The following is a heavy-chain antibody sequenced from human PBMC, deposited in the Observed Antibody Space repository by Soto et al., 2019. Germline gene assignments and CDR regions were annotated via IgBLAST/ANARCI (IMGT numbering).Heavy chain of an antibody. CDR1: GNTFTNFG. Sequence: QGQLVQSGVEVKKPGASVKVSCSASGNTFTNFGVTWVRQAPGQGLEWMGWISPYTDDPCYAQKFQCRVTMTIDTSTCTAYLDLRSWTSDDTAVYYCARVIPGGEAWFHPWGEGTLVTVSS. J-gene: IGHJ5*02. CDR3: ARVIPGGEAWFHP. V-gene: IGHV1-18*01. D-gene: IGHD2-2*01. CDR2: ISPYTDDP.